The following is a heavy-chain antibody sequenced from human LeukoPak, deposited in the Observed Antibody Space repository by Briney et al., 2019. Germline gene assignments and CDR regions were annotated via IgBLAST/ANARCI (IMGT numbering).Heavy chain of an antibody. Sequence: GRSLRLSCAASGFTFSRYGMHWVRQAPGKGLEWVAVISYDGSNKYYADSVKGRFTVSRDNSKNTLYLQMNSLRAEDTAVYYCAKGLSGSPPPYWGQGTLVTVSS. CDR3: AKGLSGSPPPY. CDR1: GFTFSRYG. CDR2: ISYDGSNK. V-gene: IGHV3-30*18. J-gene: IGHJ4*02. D-gene: IGHD3-10*01.